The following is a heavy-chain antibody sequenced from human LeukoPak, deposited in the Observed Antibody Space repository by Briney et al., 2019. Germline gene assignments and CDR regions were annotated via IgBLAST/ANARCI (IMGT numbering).Heavy chain of an antibody. CDR3: ARGLYNRNY. CDR2: IKQDGSVK. CDR1: GFTFSSNW. J-gene: IGHJ4*02. D-gene: IGHD1-14*01. Sequence: GGSLRLSRAASGFTFSSNWMSWVREDPGRGLESVANIKQDGSVKYYVDSVKGRFTISRDNAKNSLYLQMNSLRAEDTAVYYCARGLYNRNYWGQGTLVTVSS. V-gene: IGHV3-7*01.